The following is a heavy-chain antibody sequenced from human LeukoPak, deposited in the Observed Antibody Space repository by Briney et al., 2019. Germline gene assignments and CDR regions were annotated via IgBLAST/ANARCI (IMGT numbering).Heavy chain of an antibody. J-gene: IGHJ2*01. CDR1: GYSFTSYW. Sequence: GESLKISCKVSGYSFTSYWIGWVRQMPGKGLEWMGIIYPGDSDTRYSPSFQGQVTISADKSISTAYLQWSSLKASDTAMYYCARRDQYYYDSSGYYDSYWYFDLWGRGTLVTVSS. CDR3: ARRDQYYYDSSGYYDSYWYFDL. CDR2: IYPGDSDT. V-gene: IGHV5-51*01. D-gene: IGHD3-22*01.